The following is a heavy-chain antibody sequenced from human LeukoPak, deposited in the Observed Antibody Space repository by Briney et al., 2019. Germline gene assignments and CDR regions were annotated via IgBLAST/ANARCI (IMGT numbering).Heavy chain of an antibody. D-gene: IGHD6-19*01. J-gene: IGHJ4*02. Sequence: ASVKVSCKASGYTFTSYGISWVRQAPGQGLEWMGWISAYNGNTNYAQKLQGRVTMTTDTSTSTAYMELRSLRSDGTAVYYCARDKFGIAVAGTSGIDYWGQGTLVTVSS. CDR3: ARDKFGIAVAGTSGIDY. CDR1: GYTFTSYG. CDR2: ISAYNGNT. V-gene: IGHV1-18*01.